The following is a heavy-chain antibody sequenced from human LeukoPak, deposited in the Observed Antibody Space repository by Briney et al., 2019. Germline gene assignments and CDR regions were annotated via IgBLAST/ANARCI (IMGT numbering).Heavy chain of an antibody. Sequence: SETLSLTCTVSGGSISSYYWSWIRQPAGKGLEWIGRIYTSGSTNYNPSLKSRVTMSVDTSKNQFSLKLSSVTAADTAVYYCAGSVVVPAAIRRGDFDYWGQGTLVTVSS. D-gene: IGHD2-2*02. CDR3: AGSVVVPAAIRRGDFDY. V-gene: IGHV4-4*07. CDR1: GGSISSYY. J-gene: IGHJ4*02. CDR2: IYTSGST.